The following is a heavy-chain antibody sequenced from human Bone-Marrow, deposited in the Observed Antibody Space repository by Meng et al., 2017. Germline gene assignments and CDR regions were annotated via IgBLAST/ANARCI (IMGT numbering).Heavy chain of an antibody. J-gene: IGHJ4*02. D-gene: IGHD3-22*01. CDR3: ARDSRTYYYDSSGYTFDY. V-gene: IGHV4-4*02. CDR2: IYHSGST. Sequence: QGQLQEAGPGPVKPLGTLSLTCAVSGGSISSSNWWSWVRQPPGKGLEWIGEIYHSGSTNYNPSLKSRVTISVDKSKNQFSLKLSSVTAADTAVYYCARDSRTYYYDSSGYTFDYWGQGTLVTVSS. CDR1: GGSISSSNW.